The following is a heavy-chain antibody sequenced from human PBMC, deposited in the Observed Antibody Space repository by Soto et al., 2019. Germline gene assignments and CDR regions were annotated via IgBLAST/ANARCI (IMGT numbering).Heavy chain of an antibody. J-gene: IGHJ4*02. CDR1: GYTFTSYY. V-gene: IGHV1-18*04. Sequence: ASVKVSCKAPGYTFTSYYMHWVRQAPGQGLEWMGWISAYNGNTNYAQKLQGRVTISRDNSKNTLSLQMNSLRVEDSAVYYCVPRKGDPFTWGPGTLVTVSS. CDR3: VPRKGDPFT. D-gene: IGHD3-16*01. CDR2: ISAYNGNT.